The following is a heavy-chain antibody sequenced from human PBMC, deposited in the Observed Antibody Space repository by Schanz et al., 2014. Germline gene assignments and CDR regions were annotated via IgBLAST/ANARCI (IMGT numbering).Heavy chain of an antibody. Sequence: QVQLVESGGDVVQPGRSLRLSCAASGFTFSSYGMHWVRQAPGKGLEWVAVIWYDGNNKYYADSVKGRFTISRDNSKNILYLQMNSLRAEDTALYYCAREAKWGQWYFDLWGRGSLVTVSS. D-gene: IGHD1-26*01. V-gene: IGHV3-33*01. CDR1: GFTFSSYG. CDR3: AREAKWGQWYFDL. CDR2: IWYDGNNK. J-gene: IGHJ2*01.